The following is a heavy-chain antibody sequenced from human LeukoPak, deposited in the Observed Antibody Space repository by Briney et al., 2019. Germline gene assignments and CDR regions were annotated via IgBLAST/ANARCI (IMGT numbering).Heavy chain of an antibody. J-gene: IGHJ5*02. V-gene: IGHV1-2*02. CDR2: INPNSGGT. CDR1: GYTFTGYY. D-gene: IGHD6-13*01. CDR3: ARVDIAAAGERSWFDP. Sequence: ASVKVSCKASGYTFTGYYMHWVRQAPGQGLEWMGWINPNSGGTNCAQKFQGRVTMTRDTSISTAYMELSRLRSDDTAVYYCARVDIAAAGERSWFDPWGQGTLVTVSS.